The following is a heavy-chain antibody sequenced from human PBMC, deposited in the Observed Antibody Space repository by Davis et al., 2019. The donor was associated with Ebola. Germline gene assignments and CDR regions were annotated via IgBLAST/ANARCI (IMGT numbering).Heavy chain of an antibody. V-gene: IGHV3-30*02. CDR1: GFSFSTYG. D-gene: IGHD3-22*01. CDR2: IRFDGTET. J-gene: IGHJ4*01. CDR3: ASDRYYFESSGYFSYFDY. Sequence: GESLKISCTASGFSFSTYGMHWVRQAPGKGLVWVAFIRFDGTETLSADPVKGRFTISRDNSYSTLYLQMNSLRTEDTAVYHCASDRYYFESSGYFSYFDYWGQGTLVTVSS.